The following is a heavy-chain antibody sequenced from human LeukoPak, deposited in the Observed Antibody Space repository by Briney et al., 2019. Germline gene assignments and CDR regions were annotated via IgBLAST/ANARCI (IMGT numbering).Heavy chain of an antibody. CDR1: GFTFSNYY. CDR2: INWNGGST. V-gene: IGHV3-20*04. Sequence: WTGGSLRLSCAASGFTFSNYYMNWVRQAPGKGLEWVSGINWNGGSTGYADSVKGRFTISRDNAKNSLYLQMNSLRAEDTALYYCARDPNYDSSGYLNWGQGTLVTVSS. J-gene: IGHJ4*02. D-gene: IGHD3-22*01. CDR3: ARDPNYDSSGYLN.